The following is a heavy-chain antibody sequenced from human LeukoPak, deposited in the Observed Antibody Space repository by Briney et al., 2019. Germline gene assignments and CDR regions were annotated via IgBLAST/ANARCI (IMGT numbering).Heavy chain of an antibody. D-gene: IGHD3-3*01. Sequence: GGSLRLSCAGSASTFRSYAMNWVRKAPGKGLEWVSYISSSGSTKYTADSVEGRFTISRDNAKNSLYLQMDNLRAEDTAVYYCARDLLEWLSMDVWGKGTTVTVSS. CDR2: ISSSGSTK. CDR1: ASTFRSYA. CDR3: ARDLLEWLSMDV. V-gene: IGHV3-48*03. J-gene: IGHJ6*03.